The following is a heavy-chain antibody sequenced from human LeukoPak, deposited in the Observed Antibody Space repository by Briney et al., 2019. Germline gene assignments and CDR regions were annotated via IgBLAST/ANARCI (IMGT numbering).Heavy chain of an antibody. Sequence: SETLSLTCTVSGGSISSYYWSCIRQPAGKGLEWIGRVYTSGSTNYNPSLKSRVTMSVDTSKNQFSLKLSSVTAADTAVYYCAREWWGGEAMREFDYWGQGTLVTVSS. J-gene: IGHJ4*02. V-gene: IGHV4-4*07. CDR2: VYTSGST. D-gene: IGHD2-15*01. CDR3: AREWWGGEAMREFDY. CDR1: GGSISSYY.